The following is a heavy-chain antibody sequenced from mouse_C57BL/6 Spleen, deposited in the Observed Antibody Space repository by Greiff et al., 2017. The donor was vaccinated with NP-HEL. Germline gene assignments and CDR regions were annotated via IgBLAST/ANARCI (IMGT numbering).Heavy chain of an antibody. CDR3: VRHDYDGYYAMDY. D-gene: IGHD2-4*01. Sequence: EVKLVESGGGLVQPKGSLKLSCAASGFSFNTYAMNWVRQAPGKGLEWVARIRSKSNNYATYYADSVKDRFTISRDDSESMLYLQMNNLKTEDTAMYYCVRHDYDGYYAMDYWGQGTSVTVSS. J-gene: IGHJ4*01. CDR1: GFSFNTYA. V-gene: IGHV10-1*01. CDR2: IRSKSNNYAT.